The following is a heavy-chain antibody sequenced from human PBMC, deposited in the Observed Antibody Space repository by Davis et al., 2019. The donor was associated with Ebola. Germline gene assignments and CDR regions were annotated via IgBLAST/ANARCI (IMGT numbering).Heavy chain of an antibody. Sequence: GESLKISCAASGFTFSSYAMHWVRQAPGKGLEYVSAISSNGGSTYYANSVKGRFTISRDNSKNTLYLQMGSLRAEDMAVYYCAREARRGDFDYWGQGTLVTVSS. J-gene: IGHJ4*02. V-gene: IGHV3-64*01. CDR1: GFTFSSYA. D-gene: IGHD6-6*01. CDR2: ISSNGGST. CDR3: AREARRGDFDY.